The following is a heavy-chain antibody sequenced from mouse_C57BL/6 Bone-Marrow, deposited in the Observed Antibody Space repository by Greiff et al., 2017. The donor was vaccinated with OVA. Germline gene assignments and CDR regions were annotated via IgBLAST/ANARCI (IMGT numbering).Heavy chain of an antibody. J-gene: IGHJ2*01. CDR3: ARKNCQ. V-gene: IGHV1-49*01. D-gene: IGHD4-1*01. Sequence: LQQSGAELVRPGSSVKLSCKASYFAFMASAMHWVKQSPGHGLEWIGSFTMYSDATEYSENFKGKATLTANTSSSTAYMELSSLTSEDSAVYYCARKNCQGGQGTTLTVSS. CDR1: YFAFMASA. CDR2: FTMYSDAT.